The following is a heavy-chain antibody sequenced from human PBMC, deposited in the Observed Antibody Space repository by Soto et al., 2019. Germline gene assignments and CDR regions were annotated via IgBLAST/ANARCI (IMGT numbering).Heavy chain of an antibody. D-gene: IGHD2-15*01. Sequence: QVQLQQWGAGLLKPSETLSLTCAVYGGSFSGYYWSWIRQPPGKGLEWIGEINHSGSTNYNPSLKSRVTISVDTSKNQFSLKLSSVTAADTAVYYCARGADIVVVVDATPFDYWGQGTLVTVSS. CDR2: INHSGST. CDR1: GGSFSGYY. V-gene: IGHV4-34*01. CDR3: ARGADIVVVVDATPFDY. J-gene: IGHJ4*02.